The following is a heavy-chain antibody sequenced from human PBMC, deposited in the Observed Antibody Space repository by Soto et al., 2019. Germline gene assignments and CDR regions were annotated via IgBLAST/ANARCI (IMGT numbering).Heavy chain of an antibody. D-gene: IGHD2-2*01. J-gene: IGHJ6*02. V-gene: IGHV3-49*03. CDR3: QYQLLTYYYGIDV. CDR2: IRSKAYGGTT. CDR1: GFTFGDHA. Sequence: GGSLRLSCIGSGFTFGDHAMSWFRQAPGKGLEWVGFIRSKAYGGTTEYAASVKGRFTISRDDSNSIAYLQMNSLKTEDTAVYYCQYQLLTYYYGIDVWGQGTTVTVSS.